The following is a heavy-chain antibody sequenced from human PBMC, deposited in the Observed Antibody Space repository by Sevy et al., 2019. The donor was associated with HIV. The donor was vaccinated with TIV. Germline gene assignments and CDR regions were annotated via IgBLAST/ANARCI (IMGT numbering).Heavy chain of an antibody. CDR2: IRSKAYGGTT. D-gene: IGHD4-17*01. J-gene: IGHJ4*02. CDR3: IKESIYGDYYFDY. V-gene: IGHV3-49*04. Sequence: GESLKISCTASGFTFGDYAMSWVRQAPGKGLEWVGFIRSKAYGGTTEYAASVKGRFTISRDDSKSIAYLQMNSLKTEDTAVYYCIKESIYGDYYFDYWGQGTLVTVSS. CDR1: GFTFGDYA.